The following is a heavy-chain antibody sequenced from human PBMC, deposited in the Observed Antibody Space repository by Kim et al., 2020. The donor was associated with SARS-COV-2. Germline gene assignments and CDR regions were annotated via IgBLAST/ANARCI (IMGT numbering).Heavy chain of an antibody. CDR2: IYYSGST. CDR1: GGSISSSSYY. J-gene: IGHJ5*02. V-gene: IGHV4-39*07. D-gene: IGHD3-22*01. Sequence: SETLSLTCTVSGGSISSSSYYWGWIRQPPGKGLEWIGSIYYSGSTYYNPSLKSRVTISVDTSKNQFSLKLSSVTAADTAVYYCARDGTRGHYYDSSGYPNWFDPWGQGTLVTVSS. CDR3: ARDGTRGHYYDSSGYPNWFDP.